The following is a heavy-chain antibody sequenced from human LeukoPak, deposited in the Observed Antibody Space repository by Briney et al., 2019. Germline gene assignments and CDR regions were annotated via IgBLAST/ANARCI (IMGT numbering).Heavy chain of an antibody. D-gene: IGHD1-26*01. CDR1: GFTFSNYW. CDR2: IKEDGSAK. V-gene: IGHV3-7*01. CDR3: AREITWELPPI. J-gene: IGHJ3*02. Sequence: GGSLRLSCAASGFTFSNYWMSWVRQAPGKGLEWVGNIKEDGSAKYYVDSVRGRFAISRDNAKNSLYLQMNSLRAEDTAVYYCAREITWELPPIWGQGTMVTVSS.